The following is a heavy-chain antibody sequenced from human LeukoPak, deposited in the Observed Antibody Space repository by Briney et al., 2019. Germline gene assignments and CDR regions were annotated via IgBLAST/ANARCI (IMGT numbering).Heavy chain of an antibody. D-gene: IGHD4-23*01. V-gene: IGHV1-69*13. CDR1: GGTFSSYA. CDR2: IIPIFGTA. Sequence: GASVKVSCKASGGTFSSYAISWVRQAPGQGLEWMGGIIPIFGTANYAQKFQGRVTITADESTSTAYMELSSLRSEDTAVYYCAITTTVATIPLSWFDPWGQGTLVTVSS. CDR3: AITTTVATIPLSWFDP. J-gene: IGHJ5*02.